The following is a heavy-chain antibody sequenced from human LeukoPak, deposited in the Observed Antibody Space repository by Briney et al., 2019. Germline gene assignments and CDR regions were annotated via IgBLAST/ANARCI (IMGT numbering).Heavy chain of an antibody. Sequence: PSETLSLTCAVYGGSFSGYYWSWIRQPPGKGLEWIGEINHSGSTNYNPSLKSRVTISVDTSKNQFSLKLSSVTAADTAVYYCARGRNWNDGWFDPWGQGTPVTVSS. D-gene: IGHD1-1*01. CDR1: GGSFSGYY. J-gene: IGHJ5*02. CDR3: ARGRNWNDGWFDP. CDR2: INHSGST. V-gene: IGHV4-34*01.